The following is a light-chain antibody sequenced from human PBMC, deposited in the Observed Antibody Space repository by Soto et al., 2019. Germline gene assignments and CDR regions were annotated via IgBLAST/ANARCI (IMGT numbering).Light chain of an antibody. J-gene: IGLJ1*01. CDR2: LND. CDR3: AAWDDSLNAL. Sequence: SVLTQPPSISGAPGQRVTISCTGSSSNIGAGSDVHWYHQLPGAAPKLLIYLNDQRPSGVPDRFSGYKSGTSAFLAISGLQSEDEADYYCAAWDDSLNALFGTGTKVTVL. CDR1: SSNIGAGSD. V-gene: IGLV1-40*01.